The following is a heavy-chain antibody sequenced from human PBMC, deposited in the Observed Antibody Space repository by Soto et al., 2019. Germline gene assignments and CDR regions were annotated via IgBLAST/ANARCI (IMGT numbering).Heavy chain of an antibody. CDR3: GRGLMISGGGTLTGVPYLYN. CDR2: IYYSGTT. V-gene: IGHV4-59*01. Sequence: SENLSLTCSLSGDSLGRNYWSWIRQPPGKALGWIGYIYYSGTTNYNPFLARRATISMVMSRNQFSLRLSSVTARDTVGNNCGRGLMISGGGTLTGVPYLYNWGRGT. D-gene: IGHD3-16*01. J-gene: IGHJ4*02. CDR1: GDSLGRNY.